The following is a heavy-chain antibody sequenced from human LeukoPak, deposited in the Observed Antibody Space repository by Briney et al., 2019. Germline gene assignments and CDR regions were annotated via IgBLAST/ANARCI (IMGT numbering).Heavy chain of an antibody. CDR3: VRDRGVGGRFFDI. D-gene: IGHD6-19*01. CDR1: GGSIGEYY. CDR2: VYYTGIA. Sequence: PSETLSLTCNVFGGSIGEYYWSWIRQPPGKGLEWIGYVYYTGIATYKPSLKSRVSISVDTSKNRFYLNLTSVTAADTAVYFCVRDRGVGGRFFDIWGQGILLSVSS. V-gene: IGHV4-59*01. J-gene: IGHJ4*02.